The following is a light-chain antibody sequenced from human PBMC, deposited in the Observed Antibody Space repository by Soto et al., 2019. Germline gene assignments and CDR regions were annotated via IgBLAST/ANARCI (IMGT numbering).Light chain of an antibody. Sequence: QSALTQPASVSGSPGQSITVSCTGTSSDVGGYASVSWYQQPPCKAPKLIIYEVSDRPSGVSNRFSGSNSGNTASLTISGLQAGDEAEYYCSSYTSSRTRVFGTGTKVTVL. CDR2: EVS. J-gene: IGLJ1*01. CDR3: SSYTSSRTRV. CDR1: SSDVGGYAS. V-gene: IGLV2-14*01.